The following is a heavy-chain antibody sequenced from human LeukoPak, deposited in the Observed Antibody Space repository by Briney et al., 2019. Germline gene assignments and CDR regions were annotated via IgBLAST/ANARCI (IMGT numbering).Heavy chain of an antibody. Sequence: PSETLSLTCTVSGGPVSDYYWTWIRQPAGKGLEWIGRIYTSGSTNYNPSLKSRLTISVDKSKNQFSLRLNSVTAADTAVYYCARVGGAASTLSAFDIWGQGTMVTVSS. J-gene: IGHJ3*02. CDR3: ARVGGAASTLSAFDI. CDR2: IYTSGST. D-gene: IGHD2-21*01. V-gene: IGHV4-4*07. CDR1: GGPVSDYY.